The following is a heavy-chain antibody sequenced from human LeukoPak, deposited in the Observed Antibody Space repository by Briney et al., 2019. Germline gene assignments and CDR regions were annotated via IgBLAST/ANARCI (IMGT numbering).Heavy chain of an antibody. Sequence: ASVKVSCKASGYTFTGYYMHWVRQAPGQGLEWMGWISAYNGNTNYAQKLQGRVTMTTDTSTSTAYMELRSLRSDDTAVYYCARAPSTIVVVITTLDYWGQGTLVTVSS. D-gene: IGHD3-22*01. V-gene: IGHV1-18*04. CDR2: ISAYNGNT. J-gene: IGHJ4*02. CDR3: ARAPSTIVVVITTLDY. CDR1: GYTFTGYY.